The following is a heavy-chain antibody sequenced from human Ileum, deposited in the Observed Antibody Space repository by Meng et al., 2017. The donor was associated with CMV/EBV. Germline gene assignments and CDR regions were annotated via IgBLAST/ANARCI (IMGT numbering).Heavy chain of an antibody. CDR2: INHSGST. CDR3: ASMTYDILTGVIFDY. D-gene: IGHD3-9*01. CDR1: AAPFSGDP. J-gene: IGHJ4*02. V-gene: IGHV4-34*01. Sequence: YAAPFSGDPWSWIRQPPGKGLEWIGEINHSGSTRYNPSLKSRLTISVDTSRNQFSLRLSSVTAADTAMYFCASMTYDILTGVIFDYWGQGTLVTVSS.